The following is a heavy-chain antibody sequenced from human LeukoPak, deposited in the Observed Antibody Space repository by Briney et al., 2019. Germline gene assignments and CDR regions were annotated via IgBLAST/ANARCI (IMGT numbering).Heavy chain of an antibody. D-gene: IGHD3-22*01. CDR3: ASGYYDSSGYFVDY. V-gene: IGHV4-4*07. J-gene: IGHJ4*02. Sequence: PSETLSLTCTVSGGSISSYYWSWIRQPVGKGLGWIGRIYTSGSTNYNPSLKSRVTMSVDTSKNQFSLKLSSVTAADTAVYYCASGYYDSSGYFVDYWGQGTLVTVSS. CDR2: IYTSGST. CDR1: GGSISSYY.